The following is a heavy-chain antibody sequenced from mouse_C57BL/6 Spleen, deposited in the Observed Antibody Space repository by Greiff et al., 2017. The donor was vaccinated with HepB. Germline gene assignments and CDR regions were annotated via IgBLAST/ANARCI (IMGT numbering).Heavy chain of an antibody. V-gene: IGHV1-53*01. J-gene: IGHJ4*01. CDR3: ARELTGHYYAMDY. CDR1: GYTFTSYW. Sequence: VQLQQSGTELVKPGASVKLSCKASGYTFTSYWMHWVKQRPGQGLEWIGNINPSNGGTNYNEKFKSKATLTVDKSSSTAYMQLSSLTSEDSAVYYCARELTGHYYAMDYWGQGTSVTVSS. CDR2: INPSNGGT. D-gene: IGHD4-1*01.